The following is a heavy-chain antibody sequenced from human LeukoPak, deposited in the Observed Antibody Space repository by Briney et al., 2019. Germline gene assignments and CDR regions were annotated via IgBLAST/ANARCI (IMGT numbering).Heavy chain of an antibody. CDR3: ASAGMPYYYYGMDV. J-gene: IGHJ6*02. CDR2: IIPILGIA. CDR1: GGTFSCYA. D-gene: IGHD1-26*01. Sequence: SVKVSCKASGGTFSCYAISWVRRAPGQGLEWMGRIIPILGIANYAQKFQGRVTITADKSTSTAYMELSSLRSEDTAVYYCASAGMPYYYYGMDVWGQGTTVTVSS. V-gene: IGHV1-69*04.